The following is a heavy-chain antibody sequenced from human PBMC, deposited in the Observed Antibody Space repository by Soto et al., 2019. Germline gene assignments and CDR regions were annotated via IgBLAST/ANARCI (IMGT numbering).Heavy chain of an antibody. J-gene: IGHJ6*03. CDR2: ISSSSSYI. CDR1: GFTFSSYR. V-gene: IGHV3-21*01. CDR3: ARDLIAYYDFWSGAPYYYYYMDV. Sequence: GGSLRLSCAASGFTFSSYRMNWVRQAPGKGLEWVSSISSSSSYIYYADSVKGRFTISRDNAKNSLYLQMNSLRAEDTAVYYCARDLIAYYDFWSGAPYYYYYMDVWGKGTTVTVSS. D-gene: IGHD3-3*01.